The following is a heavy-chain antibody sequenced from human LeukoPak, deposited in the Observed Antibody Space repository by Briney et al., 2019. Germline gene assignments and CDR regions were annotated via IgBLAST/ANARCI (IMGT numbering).Heavy chain of an antibody. J-gene: IGHJ4*02. Sequence: SETLSLTCTVSGGSISSSGYYWGWIRQPPGKGLEWIGSIYYTGTTYYNPSLKSRVTMSVDTSKNQFSLKLRSVTAADTAFYYCARRGKPDWGFDYWGQGTLVTVSS. V-gene: IGHV4-39*01. CDR2: IYYTGTT. CDR1: GGSISSSGYY. CDR3: ARRGKPDWGFDY. D-gene: IGHD3-9*01.